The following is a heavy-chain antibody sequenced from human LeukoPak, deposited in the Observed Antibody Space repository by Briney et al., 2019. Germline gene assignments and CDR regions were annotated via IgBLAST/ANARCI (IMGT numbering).Heavy chain of an antibody. CDR3: ARGPGYCSNTSCYKGWFDP. CDR1: GGSFSGYY. Sequence: PSETLSLTCAVYGGSFSGYYWSWIRQPPGKGLKWIGEINHSGSTNYNPSLKSRVTISVDTSKNQFSLKLSSVTAADTAVYYCARGPGYCSNTSCYKGWFDPWGQGTLVTVSS. D-gene: IGHD2-2*02. CDR2: INHSGST. J-gene: IGHJ5*02. V-gene: IGHV4-34*01.